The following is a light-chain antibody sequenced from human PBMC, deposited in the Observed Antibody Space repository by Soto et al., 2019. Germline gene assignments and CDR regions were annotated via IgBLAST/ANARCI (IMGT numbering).Light chain of an antibody. V-gene: IGLV2-8*01. J-gene: IGLJ1*01. Sequence: QSALTQPPSASGSRGQSVTISCTGTSSDVGGHNFVSWYQQHPGKVPKLLIYEVSQRPSGVPDRFSGSKSGNTASLTISGLQGEDEADYYCCSFAGNNNRVFGTGTKLTVL. CDR2: EVS. CDR1: SSDVGGHNF. CDR3: CSFAGNNNRV.